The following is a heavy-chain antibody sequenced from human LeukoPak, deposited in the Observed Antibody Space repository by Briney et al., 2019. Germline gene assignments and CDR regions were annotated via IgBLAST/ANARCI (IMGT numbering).Heavy chain of an antibody. Sequence: PGGSLRLSCAASGFTFSSYAMSWVRQAPGKGLEWVSAISGGGDGTYYADSVKGRFTISRDNAKHSLYLQMNSLRVEDTAVYYCTRDDYYGSGSYYNVRVPSDYWGQGTLVTVSS. CDR1: GFTFSSYA. CDR3: TRDDYYGSGSYYNVRVPSDY. V-gene: IGHV3-23*01. D-gene: IGHD3-10*01. CDR2: ISGGGDGT. J-gene: IGHJ4*02.